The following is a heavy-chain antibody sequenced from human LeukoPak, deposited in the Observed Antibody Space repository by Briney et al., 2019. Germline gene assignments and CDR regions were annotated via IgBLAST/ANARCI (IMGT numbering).Heavy chain of an antibody. CDR1: GYTFSSYS. CDR2: ISSGSSYI. D-gene: IGHD3-22*01. V-gene: IGHV3-21*01. Sequence: PGGSLRLSCAASGYTFSSYSMNWVRQAPGKGLEWVSFISSGSSYIYYGDSVKGRFTISRDNAKKSLYLQMNSLRAEDTAVYFCARSFYDSSGHPNFDYWGQGTLVTVSS. CDR3: ARSFYDSSGHPNFDY. J-gene: IGHJ4*02.